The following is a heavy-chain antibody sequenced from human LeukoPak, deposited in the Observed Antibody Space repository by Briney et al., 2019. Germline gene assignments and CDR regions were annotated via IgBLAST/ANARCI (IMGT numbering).Heavy chain of an antibody. CDR3: ARLAIAVAGDAFDI. D-gene: IGHD6-19*01. CDR1: GFTFSSYG. CDR2: IWYDGSNK. Sequence: PGGSLRLSCAASGFTFSSYGMHWVRQAPGKGLEWVAVIWYDGSNKYYADSVKGRFTISRDNSKNTLYLQMNSLRAEDTAVYYCARLAIAVAGDAFDIWGQGTMVTVSS. J-gene: IGHJ3*02. V-gene: IGHV3-30*19.